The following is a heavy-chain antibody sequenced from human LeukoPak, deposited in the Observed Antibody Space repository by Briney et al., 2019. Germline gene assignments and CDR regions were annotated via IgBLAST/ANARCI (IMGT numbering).Heavy chain of an antibody. CDR2: ISGSGGST. J-gene: IGHJ4*02. CDR3: AKSSYYDSSGYYREYYFDY. Sequence: GGSLRLSRAASRFTFSSYAMSWVRQAPGKGLEWVSAISGSGGSTHYADSVKGRFTISRDNSKNTLYLQMNSLRAEDTAVYYCAKSSYYDSSGYYREYYFDYWGQGTLVTVSS. CDR1: RFTFSSYA. V-gene: IGHV3-23*01. D-gene: IGHD3-22*01.